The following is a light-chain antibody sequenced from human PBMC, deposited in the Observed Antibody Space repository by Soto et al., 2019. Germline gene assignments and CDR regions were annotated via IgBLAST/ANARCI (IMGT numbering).Light chain of an antibody. V-gene: IGLV2-14*01. J-gene: IGLJ2*01. CDR3: SSYTSSSTLVV. Sequence: QSVLTQPASVSGSPGQSITISCTGTSSDVGGYNYVSWYQQHPGKAPKLMIYDVSNRPSGVSNRFSGSKSGNTDSLTISGLQAEDEADYYCSSYTSSSTLVVFGGGTKLTVL. CDR1: SSDVGGYNY. CDR2: DVS.